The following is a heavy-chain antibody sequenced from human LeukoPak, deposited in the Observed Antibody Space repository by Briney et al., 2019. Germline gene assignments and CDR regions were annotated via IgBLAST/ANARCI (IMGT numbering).Heavy chain of an antibody. Sequence: PGGSLRLSCAASGFTFSSYWMSWVRQAPGKGLEWVANIKDDGSEKYYVDSVKGRFTISKDDAENSLYLQMNSLRAEDTAVYYCARARDSSWDYWGQGTLVTVSS. V-gene: IGHV3-7*03. J-gene: IGHJ4*02. CDR3: ARARDSSWDY. D-gene: IGHD6-13*01. CDR2: IKDDGSEK. CDR1: GFTFSSYW.